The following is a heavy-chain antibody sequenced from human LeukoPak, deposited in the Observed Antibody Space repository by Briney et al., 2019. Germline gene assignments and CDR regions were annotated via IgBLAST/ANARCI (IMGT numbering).Heavy chain of an antibody. CDR3: ASTSSGYDYSIDY. CDR2: ISGSGGST. V-gene: IGHV3-23*01. CDR1: GFTFSSYA. Sequence: GGSLRLSCAASGFTFSSYAMSWVRQAPGKGLEWVSAISGSGGSTYYADSVKGRFTISRDNSKNTLYLQMNSLRAEDTAVYYCASTSSGYDYSIDYWGQGTLVTVSS. J-gene: IGHJ4*02. D-gene: IGHD5-12*01.